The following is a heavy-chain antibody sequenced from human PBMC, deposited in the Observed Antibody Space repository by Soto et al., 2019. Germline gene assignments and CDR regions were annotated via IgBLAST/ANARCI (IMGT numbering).Heavy chain of an antibody. V-gene: IGHV3-48*01. D-gene: IGHD3-10*01. Sequence: GGSLRLSCAASGFTFSSYSMNWVRQAPGKGLEWVSYISSSSSTIYYADSVKGRFTISRDNAKNSLYLQMNSLRVEDTAVYYCARLGGSGDYTLDYWGQGTPVTVSS. CDR1: GFTFSSYS. CDR3: ARLGGSGDYTLDY. CDR2: ISSSSSTI. J-gene: IGHJ4*02.